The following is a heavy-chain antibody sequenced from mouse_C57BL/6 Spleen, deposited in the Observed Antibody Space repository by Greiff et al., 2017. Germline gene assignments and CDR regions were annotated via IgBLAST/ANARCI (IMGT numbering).Heavy chain of an antibody. D-gene: IGHD2-1*01. Sequence: VQLQQPGAELVKPGASVKLSCKASGYTFTSYWMHWVKQRPGQGLEWIGMIHPNSGSTNYNEKFKSKATLTVDKSSSTAYMQLSSLTSEDSAVYYCARLNLYGNSSGFAYWGQGTLVTVSA. CDR2: IHPNSGST. J-gene: IGHJ3*01. CDR1: GYTFTSYW. V-gene: IGHV1-64*01. CDR3: ARLNLYGNSSGFAY.